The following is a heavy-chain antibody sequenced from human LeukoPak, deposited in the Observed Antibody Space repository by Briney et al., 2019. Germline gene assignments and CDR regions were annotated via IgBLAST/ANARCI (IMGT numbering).Heavy chain of an antibody. CDR1: GFTFSGSA. CDR3: ARAEWFGVVTGAFDI. V-gene: IGHV3-73*01. D-gene: IGHD3-10*01. CDR2: IRSKTNNYAT. Sequence: GGSLRLSCAASGFTFSGSALHWVRQASGKGLEWIGRIRSKTNNYATTYAALVTGRFTISRDNAKKSLYLQMNSLRAEDTAVYYCARAEWFGVVTGAFDIWGQGTMVTVSS. J-gene: IGHJ3*02.